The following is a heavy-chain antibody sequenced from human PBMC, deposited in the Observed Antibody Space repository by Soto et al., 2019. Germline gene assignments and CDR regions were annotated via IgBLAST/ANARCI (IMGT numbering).Heavy chain of an antibody. CDR1: GFTFKIYW. D-gene: IGHD2-15*01. J-gene: IGHJ4*02. CDR2: IKQDGSEK. Sequence: GSLRLSCVASGFTFKIYWMTWVRQAPGKGLEWVASIKQDGSEKYYLDSVKGRFTISRDNAKNSLHLQMNSLTAEDSAVYYCARDEAYCSGGSCGFDFWGQGTQVTVSS. CDR3: ARDEAYCSGGSCGFDF. V-gene: IGHV3-7*03.